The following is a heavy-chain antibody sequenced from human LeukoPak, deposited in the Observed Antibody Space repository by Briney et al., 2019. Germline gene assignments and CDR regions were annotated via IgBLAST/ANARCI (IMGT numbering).Heavy chain of an antibody. CDR3: ARGRGAYSPPPLMDV. Sequence: SETLSLTCTVSGYSISSGYYWGWIRQPPGKGLEWIGEINHSGSTNYNPSLKSRVTISVDTSKNQFSLKLSSVTAADTAVYYCARGRGAYSPPPLMDVWGKGTTVTVSS. J-gene: IGHJ6*04. D-gene: IGHD5-18*01. V-gene: IGHV4-38-2*02. CDR1: GYSISSGYY. CDR2: INHSGST.